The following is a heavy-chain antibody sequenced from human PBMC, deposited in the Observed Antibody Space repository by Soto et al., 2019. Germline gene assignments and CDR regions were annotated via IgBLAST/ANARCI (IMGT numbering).Heavy chain of an antibody. J-gene: IGHJ4*02. CDR3: AAVGGLPRYY. CDR2: IYHSGST. D-gene: IGHD5-12*01. CDR1: GGSIRSGGYS. Sequence: QLQLQESGSELVKPSQTLSRTCAVSGGSIRSGGYSWRWIRQTPGKGLEWIGYIYHSGSTYYNPYLKSRVTISVDRSKNQFSLKLSSVTAADTAVYYCAAVGGLPRYYWGQGTLVTVSS. V-gene: IGHV4-30-2*01.